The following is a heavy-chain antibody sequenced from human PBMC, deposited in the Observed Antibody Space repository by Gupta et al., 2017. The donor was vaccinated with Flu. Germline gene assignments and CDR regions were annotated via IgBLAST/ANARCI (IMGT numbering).Heavy chain of an antibody. CDR2: ISYDGSDE. D-gene: IGHD3-16*02. V-gene: IGHV3-30*03. Sequence: VALISYDGSDEYYADSVKGRFTISRDNSKNTLSLQMNSLRAEDTAVYYCVRDSGVGAYDYVWGSYRPDPFDVWGQGTMVTVSS. J-gene: IGHJ3*01. CDR3: VRDSGVGAYDYVWGSYRPDPFDV.